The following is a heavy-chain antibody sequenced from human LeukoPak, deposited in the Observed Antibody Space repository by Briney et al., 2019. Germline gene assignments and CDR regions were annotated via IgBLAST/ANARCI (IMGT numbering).Heavy chain of an antibody. D-gene: IGHD3-16*01. J-gene: IGHJ3*01. V-gene: IGHV3-7*01. CDR2: MKGDGSEI. CDR3: ARPAYTAAYDL. Sequence: GGSVRLSCAASGFTFSTYWMTWVRQAPGKGLEWVANMKGDGSEIHYVDSVKGRFTISRDNAENSLYLQMNSLRAEDTAVYYCARPAYTAAYDLWGQGTMVTVSS. CDR1: GFTFSTYW.